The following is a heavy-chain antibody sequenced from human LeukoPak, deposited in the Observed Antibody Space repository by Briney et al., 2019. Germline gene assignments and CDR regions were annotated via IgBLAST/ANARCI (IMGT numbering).Heavy chain of an antibody. CDR3: AKDHGVYYDYVWGSYPLDY. Sequence: GSLRLSCAASGFTFSSYAMSWVRPAPGKGLEWVSGIRGSGGSTNYADSVKGRFTISRDNSKNTLYLQMNSLRAEDTAVYYCAKDHGVYYDYVWGSYPLDYWGQGTLVTVSS. CDR2: IRGSGGST. CDR1: GFTFSSYA. J-gene: IGHJ4*02. D-gene: IGHD3-16*02. V-gene: IGHV3-23*01.